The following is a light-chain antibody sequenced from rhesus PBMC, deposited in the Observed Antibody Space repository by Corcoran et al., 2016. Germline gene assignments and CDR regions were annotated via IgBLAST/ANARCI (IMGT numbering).Light chain of an antibody. CDR1: QSVGSY. CDR2: GAS. CDR3: QRSSNLYS. V-gene: IGKV3-24*04. Sequence: ETVVTQSPATLSLSPGERATLSCRASQSVGSYLAWYQQKPGQTLRFLINGASSRAPGIPDRFSGSGSGTDFTLTISSLEPEGVGLYYCQRSSNLYSFGQGTKVEVQ. J-gene: IGKJ2*01.